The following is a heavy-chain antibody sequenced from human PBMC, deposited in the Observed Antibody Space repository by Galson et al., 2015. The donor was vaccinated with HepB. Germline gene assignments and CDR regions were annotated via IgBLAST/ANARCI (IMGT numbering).Heavy chain of an antibody. CDR1: GFTFSSSN. Sequence: SLRLSCAASGFTFSSSNMNWVRQAPGKGLEWVSYISISSSYIYYADSVKGRFTISRDNAKNSLYLQMNSLRAEDTAVYYCARDRGMVEAGGSFDIWGQGTLVTVSS. J-gene: IGHJ3*02. D-gene: IGHD1-26*01. V-gene: IGHV3-21*01. CDR2: ISISSSYI. CDR3: ARDRGMVEAGGSFDI.